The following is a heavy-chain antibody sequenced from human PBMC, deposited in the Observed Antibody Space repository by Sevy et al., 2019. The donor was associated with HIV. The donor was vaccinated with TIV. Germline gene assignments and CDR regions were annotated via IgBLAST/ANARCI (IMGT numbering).Heavy chain of an antibody. V-gene: IGHV3-7*01. CDR3: PRDHVATCNSTSCYTGYYYYYAMDV. CDR2: IKQDGSEK. D-gene: IGHD2-2*02. Sequence: GGSLRLSCAASGFTFSSYWMSWVRQAPGKGLVWVANIKQDGSEKYYVDSVKGRFTISRESAKNSLYLQMNSLGAEDTAVYYCPRDHVATCNSTSCYTGYYYYYAMDVWGQGTTVTVSS. CDR1: GFTFSSYW. J-gene: IGHJ6*02.